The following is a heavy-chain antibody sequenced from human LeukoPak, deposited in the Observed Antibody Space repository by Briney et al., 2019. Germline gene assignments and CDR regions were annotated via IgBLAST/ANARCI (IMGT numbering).Heavy chain of an antibody. CDR1: GGSISSSSYY. D-gene: IGHD3-22*01. V-gene: IGHV4-39*02. J-gene: IGHJ4*02. CDR3: ARDHEYDSSGYYSDY. Sequence: SETLSLTCTVSGGSISSSSYYWGWIRQPPGKGLEWIGSIYYSGSTYYNPSLKSRVTISVDTSKNQFSLKLSSVTAADTAVYYCARDHEYDSSGYYSDYWGQGTLVTVSS. CDR2: IYYSGST.